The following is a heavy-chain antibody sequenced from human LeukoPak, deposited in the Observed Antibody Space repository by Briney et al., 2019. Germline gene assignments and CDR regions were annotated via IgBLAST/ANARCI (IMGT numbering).Heavy chain of an antibody. V-gene: IGHV3-23*01. Sequence: QPGGSLRLSCAASGFTFSSYAMSWVRQAPGKGLEWVSAISGSGGSTYYADSVKGRFTISRDNSKNTLYLQMNSLRSEDTAVYYCARDVGKNKLGERNDYWGQGTLVTVSS. D-gene: IGHD3-16*01. CDR2: ISGSGGST. CDR3: ARDVGKNKLGERNDY. CDR1: GFTFSSYA. J-gene: IGHJ4*02.